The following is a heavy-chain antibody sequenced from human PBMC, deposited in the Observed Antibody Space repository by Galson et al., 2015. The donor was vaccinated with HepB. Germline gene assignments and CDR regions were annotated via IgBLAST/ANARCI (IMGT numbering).Heavy chain of an antibody. CDR1: GYTFTSYG. V-gene: IGHV1-18*04. J-gene: IGHJ6*02. CDR3: ARGTLRGGDWNYVDYYGMDV. Sequence: SVKVSCKASGYTFTSYGISWVRQAPGQGLEWMGWISAYNGNTNYAQKLQGRVTMTTDTSTSTAYMELRSLRSDDTAVYYCARGTLRGGDWNYVDYYGMDVWGQGTTVTVSS. CDR2: ISAYNGNT. D-gene: IGHD1-7*01.